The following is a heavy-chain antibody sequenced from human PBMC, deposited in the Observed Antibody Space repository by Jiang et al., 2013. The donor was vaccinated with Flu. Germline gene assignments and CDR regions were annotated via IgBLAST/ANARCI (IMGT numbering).Heavy chain of an antibody. V-gene: IGHV5-51*01. Sequence: PGESLKISCEGFGYSFTSYWIAWVRQTPGRGLEWMGIIHPGDSETKYSPSFEGQVTISADRSISVAYLEWNSLKASDTAMYYCARRKQHCTGGSCYWSFYLDYWGQGTQVTVSS. D-gene: IGHD2-15*01. J-gene: IGHJ4*02. CDR1: GYSFTSYW. CDR3: ARRKQHCTGGSCYWSFYLDY. CDR2: IHPGDSET.